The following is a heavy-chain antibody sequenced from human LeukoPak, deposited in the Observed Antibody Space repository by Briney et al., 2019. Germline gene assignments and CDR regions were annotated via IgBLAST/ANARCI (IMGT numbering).Heavy chain of an antibody. J-gene: IGHJ4*02. CDR3: ARDPGYCSSTSCYVLDY. Sequence: PGRSLRLSCAASGFTFDDYAMHWVRQAPGKGLEWVSGISWNSGSIGYADSVKGRFTISRDNAKNSLYLQMNSLRAEDTAVYYCARDPGYCSSTSCYVLDYWGQGTLVTVSS. D-gene: IGHD2-2*01. CDR2: ISWNSGSI. CDR1: GFTFDDYA. V-gene: IGHV3-9*01.